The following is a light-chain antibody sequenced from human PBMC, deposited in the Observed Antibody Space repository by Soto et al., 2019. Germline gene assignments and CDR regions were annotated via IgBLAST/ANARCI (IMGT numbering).Light chain of an antibody. J-gene: IGLJ3*02. Sequence: QSVLTQPPSVSAAPGQTVTISCSGSSSNIGNNYVSWYQQLPGTAPKVLIYENTKRPSGIPDRFSGSKSGTSATLGITGLQTGDEADYYCGTWDSSLSAGVFGGGTKVTVL. CDR1: SSNIGNNY. CDR3: GTWDSSLSAGV. V-gene: IGLV1-51*02. CDR2: ENT.